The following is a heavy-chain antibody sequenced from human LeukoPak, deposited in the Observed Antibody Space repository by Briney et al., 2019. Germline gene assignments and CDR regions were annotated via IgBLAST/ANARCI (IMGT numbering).Heavy chain of an antibody. CDR1: GYSFTGHY. J-gene: IGHJ2*01. D-gene: IGHD3-22*01. CDR2: INPSGGST. V-gene: IGHV1-46*01. Sequence: ASVKVSCKASGYSFTGHYMHWVRQAPGQGLEWMGIINPSGGSTSYAQKFQGRVTLTRDTSTSTVYMELSSLRSEDTAVYYCARAPRNYYDSSGYYLGWYFDLWGQGTLVTVSS. CDR3: ARAPRNYYDSSGYYLGWYFDL.